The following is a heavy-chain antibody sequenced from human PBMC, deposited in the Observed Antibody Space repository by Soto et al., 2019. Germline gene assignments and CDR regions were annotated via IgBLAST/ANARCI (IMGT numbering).Heavy chain of an antibody. V-gene: IGHV3-48*02. CDR2: ISSSSSTI. CDR3: ARVTYYYDSSGYYPDAFDI. Sequence: GGSLRLSCAASGFTFSSYSMNWVRQAPGKGLEWVSYISSSSSTIYYADSVKGRFTISRDNAKDSLYLQMNSLRDEDTAVYYCARVTYYYDSSGYYPDAFDIWGQGTMVTVSS. J-gene: IGHJ3*02. D-gene: IGHD3-22*01. CDR1: GFTFSSYS.